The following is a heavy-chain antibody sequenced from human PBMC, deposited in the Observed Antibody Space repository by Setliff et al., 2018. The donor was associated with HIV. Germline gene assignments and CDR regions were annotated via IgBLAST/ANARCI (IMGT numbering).Heavy chain of an antibody. Sequence: SVKVSCKASGGTFSSYAIRWVRQAPGQGLEWMGGIIPIFGTANYAQKFQGRVTITADESTSTAYMELSSLRSEDTAVYCCARDGRAVTSLMVVVSLKNGMDVWGQGTTVTVSS. V-gene: IGHV1-69*13. CDR1: GGTFSSYA. J-gene: IGHJ6*02. D-gene: IGHD3-22*01. CDR2: IIPIFGTA. CDR3: ARDGRAVTSLMVVVSLKNGMDV.